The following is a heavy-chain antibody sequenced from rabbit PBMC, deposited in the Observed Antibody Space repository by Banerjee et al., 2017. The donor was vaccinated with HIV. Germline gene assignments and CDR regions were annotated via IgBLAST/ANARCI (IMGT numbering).Heavy chain of an antibody. D-gene: IGHD6-1*01. CDR3: ATNRGTGYIYAYGMDL. Sequence: QSLEESGGGLVKPGGTLTLTCKASGIDFSSYYYMCWVRQAPGKGLEWIACIYTGSDTDYYASWAKGRFTISKTSSTTVTLQMTSLTAADTATYFCATNRGTGYIYAYGMDLWGPGTLVTVS. CDR1: GIDFSSYYY. J-gene: IGHJ6*01. V-gene: IGHV1S40*01. CDR2: IYTGSDTD.